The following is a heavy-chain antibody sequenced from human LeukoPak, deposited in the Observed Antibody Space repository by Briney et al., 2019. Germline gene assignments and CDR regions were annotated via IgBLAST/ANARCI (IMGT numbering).Heavy chain of an antibody. V-gene: IGHV4-30-4*01. CDR3: ARVPQGVPPYYFDY. J-gene: IGHJ4*02. Sequence: EPSETLSLTCTVSGGSISSGDYYWSWIRQPPGKGLEWIGYIYYSGSTYYNPSLKSRVTISVDTSKNQFSLKLSSVTAADTAVYYCARVPQGVPPYYFDYWGQGTLVTVSS. CDR2: IYYSGST. CDR1: GGSISSGDYY. D-gene: IGHD1-1*01.